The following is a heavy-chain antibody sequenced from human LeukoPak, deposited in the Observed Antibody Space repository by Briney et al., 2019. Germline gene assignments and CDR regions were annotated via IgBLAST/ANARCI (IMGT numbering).Heavy chain of an antibody. CDR3: ARVGAYYDLWSGSKRWFDP. D-gene: IGHD3-3*01. CDR2: INHSGST. Sequence: SETLSLTCAVYGGSFSGYYWSWIRQPPGKGLEWIGEINHSGSTNYNPSLKSRVTISVDTSKNQFSLKLSSVTAADTAVYYCARVGAYYDLWSGSKRWFDPWGQGTLVTVSS. V-gene: IGHV4-34*01. CDR1: GGSFSGYY. J-gene: IGHJ5*02.